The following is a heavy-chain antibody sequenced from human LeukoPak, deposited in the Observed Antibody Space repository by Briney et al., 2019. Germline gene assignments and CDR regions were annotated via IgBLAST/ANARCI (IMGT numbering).Heavy chain of an antibody. J-gene: IGHJ4*02. CDR1: GFTFSSYA. CDR2: ISGSGGST. V-gene: IGHV3-23*01. CDR3: AKDHSPQQLVPDY. Sequence: GGSLRLSCAASGFTFSSYAISWVRQAPGKGLEWVSAISGSGGSTYYADSVKGRFTISRDNSKNTRYLQMNSLRAEDTAVYYCAKDHSPQQLVPDYWGQGTMVTVSS. D-gene: IGHD6-13*01.